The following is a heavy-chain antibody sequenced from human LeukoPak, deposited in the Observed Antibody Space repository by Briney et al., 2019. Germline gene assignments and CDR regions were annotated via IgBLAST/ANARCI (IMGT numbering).Heavy chain of an antibody. Sequence: SETLSLTCTISGGSITGSSYYWGWIRQSPGKGLEWIGNIYYSGSTYYNPSLRSRVTISVDTSKNQFSLKLSSVTAADTAVYYCASLAAHYYDSSQVGVDIWGQGTMVTVSS. CDR2: IYYSGST. J-gene: IGHJ3*02. V-gene: IGHV4-39*07. D-gene: IGHD3-22*01. CDR1: GGSITGSSYY. CDR3: ASLAAHYYDSSQVGVDI.